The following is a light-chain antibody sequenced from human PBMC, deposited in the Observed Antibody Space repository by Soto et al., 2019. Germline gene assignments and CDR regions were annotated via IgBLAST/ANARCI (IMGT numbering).Light chain of an antibody. CDR1: QSVSSSY. J-gene: IGKJ1*01. CDR2: GAS. CDR3: QQYGSSPWT. Sequence: EIVLTQSPGTLSLSPGERATLSCRASQSVSSSYLAWYQHKPGQAPRLLIYGASSRATGIPDRFSGSGSGTDFTLTISRLEPEDFAVYYCQQYGSSPWTFGQGTRVEI. V-gene: IGKV3-20*01.